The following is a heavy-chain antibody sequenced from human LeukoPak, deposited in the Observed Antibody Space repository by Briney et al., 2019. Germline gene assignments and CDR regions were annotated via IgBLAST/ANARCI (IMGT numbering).Heavy chain of an antibody. Sequence: SETLSLTCTVSGGSISSSSFYWRGMRQPPGKGLEGIGSIYYSGSTYYNPSLKSRVTISVDPSQNQFSLKPSSVTAADTAMYYCARRGGDGTGMNYYYYMDVWGKGTTVTVSS. CDR1: GGSISSSSFY. D-gene: IGHD2-21*02. V-gene: IGHV4-39*07. CDR2: IYYSGST. CDR3: ARRGGDGTGMNYYYYMDV. J-gene: IGHJ6*03.